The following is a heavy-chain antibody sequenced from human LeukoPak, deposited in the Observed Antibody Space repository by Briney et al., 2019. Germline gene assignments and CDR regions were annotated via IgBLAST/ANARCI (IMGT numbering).Heavy chain of an antibody. CDR2: IFYTGNT. D-gene: IGHD4/OR15-4a*01. V-gene: IGHV4-59*08. CDR3: ARRLSNLVAFDI. Sequence: PSETLSLTCTVSGGSISPYYWSWIRQPPGKGLEWIGYIFYTGNTNYIPSLKSRVTISVDTSNNQFSLRLSSVTAADTAVYYCARRLSNLVAFDIWGQGTAVTVSS. J-gene: IGHJ3*02. CDR1: GGSISPYY.